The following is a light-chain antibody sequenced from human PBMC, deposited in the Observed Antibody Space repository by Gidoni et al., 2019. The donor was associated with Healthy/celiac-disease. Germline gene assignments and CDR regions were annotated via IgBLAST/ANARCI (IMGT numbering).Light chain of an antibody. CDR3: QQYGSSPIT. Sequence: EIGLTQSPGTLSVSRGEIATLSCRASPSVSSSYFAWYQQKPGQAPRLLIYATSSRAPGIPDSFSGSGSRTDFTPIISRLAPEYVAVYYCQQYGSSPITFGQGTRLEIK. J-gene: IGKJ5*01. CDR1: PSVSSSY. V-gene: IGKV3-20*01. CDR2: ATS.